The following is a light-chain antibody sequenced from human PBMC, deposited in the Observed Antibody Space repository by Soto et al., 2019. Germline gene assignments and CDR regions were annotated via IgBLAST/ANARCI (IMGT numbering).Light chain of an antibody. V-gene: IGKV1-39*01. CDR3: LQYNSYSQT. CDR2: AAS. J-gene: IGKJ1*01. CDR1: QSISSY. Sequence: DIQMTQSPSSLSASVGDRVTITCRASQSISSYLNWYQQKPGKAPKLLIYAASSLQSGVPSRFSGSGSGTDFTLTISNLQPEDFATYYCLQYNSYSQTFGQGTKVDIK.